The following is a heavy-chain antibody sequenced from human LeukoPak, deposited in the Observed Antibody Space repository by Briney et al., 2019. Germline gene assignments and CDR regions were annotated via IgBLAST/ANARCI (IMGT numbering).Heavy chain of an antibody. CDR2: ISSSGSTI. CDR1: GFTFSSYG. Sequence: GRSLRLSCAASGFTFSSYGMHWVRQAPGKGLEWISYISSSGSTINYADSVKGRLTISRDNAKNSLYLQINSLRYEDTAVYYCAFSGSSTRVYWGQGTLVTVSS. V-gene: IGHV3-48*02. J-gene: IGHJ4*02. CDR3: AFSGSSTRVY. D-gene: IGHD2-2*01.